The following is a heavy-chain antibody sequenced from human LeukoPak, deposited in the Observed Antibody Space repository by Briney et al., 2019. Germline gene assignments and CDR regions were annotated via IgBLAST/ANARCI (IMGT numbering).Heavy chain of an antibody. CDR2: FYYGGNT. V-gene: IGHV4-39*01. J-gene: IGHJ4*02. D-gene: IGHD3-10*01. Sequence: PSETLSLTCTVSGGSISRSDYYWGWIRQPPGKGLEWIGSFYYGGNTYHDPYPKSRLHISVDPSKNQLSLKLSSVTAADTAVYYCARLWVGRRGYFDYWGQGTLVTVSS. CDR1: GGSISRSDYY. CDR3: ARLWVGRRGYFDY.